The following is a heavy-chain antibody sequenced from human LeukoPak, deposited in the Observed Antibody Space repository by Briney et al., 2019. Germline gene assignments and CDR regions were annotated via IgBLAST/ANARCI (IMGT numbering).Heavy chain of an antibody. J-gene: IGHJ4*02. CDR3: ARDSNHDYGDY. CDR2: INWNGGST. CDR1: GFTFDDYG. V-gene: IGHV3-20*04. Sequence: RPGGSLRLSCAASGFTFDDYGMSWVRQAPGKGPEWVSGINWNGGSTGYADSVKGRFTISRDNAKNSLYLQMNSLRAEDTAVYYCARDSNHDYGDYWGQGTLVTVSS.